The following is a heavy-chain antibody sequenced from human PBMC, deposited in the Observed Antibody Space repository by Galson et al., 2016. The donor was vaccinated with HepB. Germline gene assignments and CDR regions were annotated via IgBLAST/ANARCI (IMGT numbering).Heavy chain of an antibody. CDR1: GGSIDTSNW. CDR3: ARSNSRDYYYYYFDY. Sequence: SETLSLTCAVSGGSIDTSNWWSWVRQPPGKGLEWIGEIYHSGITHYNPSLKSRVTISVDKSKNQFSLKLSSVTAADTAVYYCARSNSRDYYYYYFDYWGQGTLVTVSS. V-gene: IGHV4-4*02. D-gene: IGHD2-21*02. CDR2: IYHSGIT. J-gene: IGHJ4*02.